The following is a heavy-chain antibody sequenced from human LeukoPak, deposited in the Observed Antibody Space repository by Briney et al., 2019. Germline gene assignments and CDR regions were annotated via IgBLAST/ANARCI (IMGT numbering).Heavy chain of an antibody. J-gene: IGHJ3*02. V-gene: IGHV3-20*04. Sequence: GGALRLSCAASRFTFDDYGMSWVRQAPGKGLQWVSTINWNGGSTGYADSVKGRFIISRDNAKSSLDLQMNSLRAEDTALYYCARDSPYYYGSGNFDAFDIWGQGTMVTVSS. CDR1: RFTFDDYG. CDR3: ARDSPYYYGSGNFDAFDI. D-gene: IGHD3-10*01. CDR2: INWNGGST.